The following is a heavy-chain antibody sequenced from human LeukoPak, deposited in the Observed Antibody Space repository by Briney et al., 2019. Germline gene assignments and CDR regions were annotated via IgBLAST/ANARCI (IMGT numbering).Heavy chain of an antibody. CDR3: ARRAGAYSHPYDY. CDR2: INWRSDEI. D-gene: IGHD4/OR15-4a*01. V-gene: IGHV3-9*01. CDR1: GFTFDNYA. Sequence: GGSLRLSCSASGFTFDNYAIHWVRQAPMKGLEWVASINWRSDEIGYADSVKGRFTISRDNAKNTLYLQMNSLRAEDTAVYYCARRAGAYSHPYDYWGQGTLVTVSS. J-gene: IGHJ4*02.